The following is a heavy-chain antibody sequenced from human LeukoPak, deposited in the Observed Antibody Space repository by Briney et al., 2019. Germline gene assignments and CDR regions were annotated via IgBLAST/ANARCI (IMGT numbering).Heavy chain of an antibody. CDR3: ARDVAVAGTGKEDAFDI. J-gene: IGHJ3*02. V-gene: IGHV6-1*01. D-gene: IGHD6-19*01. Sequence: PSQTLSLTCAISGDSVSSNSAAWNWIRQSPSRGLEWLGRTYYRSKWYNDYAVSVKSRITINPDTSKNQFSLQLNSVTPEDTAVYYCARDVAVAGTGKEDAFDIWGQGTMVTVSS. CDR2: TYYRSKWYN. CDR1: GDSVSSNSAA.